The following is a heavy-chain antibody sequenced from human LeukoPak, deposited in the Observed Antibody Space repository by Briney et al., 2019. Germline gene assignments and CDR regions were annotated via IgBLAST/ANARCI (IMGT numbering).Heavy chain of an antibody. CDR1: GYTFTGYY. CDR3: ARDGLYCSGGSCYPGWFDP. CDR2: INPNSGGT. J-gene: IGHJ5*02. D-gene: IGHD2-15*01. Sequence: GASVKVSCKASGYTFTGYYMHWVRQAPGQGLEWMGWINPNSGGTNYAQKVQGRVTMTRDTSISTAYMELSRLRSDDTAVYYCARDGLYCSGGSCYPGWFDPWGQGTLVTVSS. V-gene: IGHV1-2*02.